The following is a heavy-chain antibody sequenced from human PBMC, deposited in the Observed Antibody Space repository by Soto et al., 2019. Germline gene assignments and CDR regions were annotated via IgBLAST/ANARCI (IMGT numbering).Heavy chain of an antibody. D-gene: IGHD3-22*01. V-gene: IGHV3-7*03. CDR1: GLTFTTCW. CDR2: INKDGSEK. J-gene: IGHJ4*02. Sequence: AGSLEISSEASGLTFTTCWMTGVRKAQGKGLEWVANINKDGSEKFYVDSVKGRFTISRDNAKNSLFLQMNSLRAEDTAVYYCATRPCEVNYYGVFDYWGQGALVTVSS. CDR3: ATRPCEVNYYGVFDY.